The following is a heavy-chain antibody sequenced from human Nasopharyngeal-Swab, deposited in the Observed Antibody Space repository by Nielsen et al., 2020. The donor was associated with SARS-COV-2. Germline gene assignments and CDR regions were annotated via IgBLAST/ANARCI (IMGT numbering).Heavy chain of an antibody. V-gene: IGHV3-21*01. CDR1: GFTFSSYG. CDR3: ASNLEWLLSHYYYGMDV. CDR2: ISSSSSYI. Sequence: GESLKISCAASGFTFSSYGMNWVRQAPGKGLEWVSSISSSSSYIYYADSVKGRFTISRDNAKNSLYLQMNSLRAEDTAVYYCASNLEWLLSHYYYGMDVWGQGTTVTVSS. D-gene: IGHD3-3*01. J-gene: IGHJ6*02.